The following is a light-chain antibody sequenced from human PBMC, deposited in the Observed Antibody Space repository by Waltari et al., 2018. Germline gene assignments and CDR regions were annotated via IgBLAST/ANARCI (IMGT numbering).Light chain of an antibody. Sequence: QSALTQPASVSGSPGQSITISCTGSSSDIDFDDYVSWYQHLPGKAPKLMIYGVTNRPSGISSRCSGSKSDNTASLTISGLQADDEADYYCSSFTGTIWVFGGGTKLTVL. CDR2: GVT. CDR3: SSFTGTIWV. J-gene: IGLJ3*02. V-gene: IGLV2-14*01. CDR1: SSDIDFDDY.